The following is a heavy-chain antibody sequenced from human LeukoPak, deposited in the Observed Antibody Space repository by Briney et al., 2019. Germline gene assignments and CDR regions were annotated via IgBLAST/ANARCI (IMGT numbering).Heavy chain of an antibody. J-gene: IGHJ4*02. CDR1: GGSISSYY. CDR2: IYYTGST. CDR3: ASPFSSGWYPYSIGGLWFDY. V-gene: IGHV4-59*01. Sequence: SETLSLTCTVSGGSISSYYWSWIRQPPGKGLEWIGYIYYTGSTKYNPSLKSRVTISVDTSKNQFSLKLSSVTAADTAVYYCASPFSSGWYPYSIGGLWFDYWGQGTLVTVSS. D-gene: IGHD6-19*01.